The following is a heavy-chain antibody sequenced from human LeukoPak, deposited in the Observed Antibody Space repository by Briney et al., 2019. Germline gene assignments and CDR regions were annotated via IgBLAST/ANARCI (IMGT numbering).Heavy chain of an antibody. CDR3: ARDLTHYYYYYYMDV. CDR1: GFTFSDYY. V-gene: IGHV3-7*01. CDR2: IKQDGSES. Sequence: GGSLRLSCAASGFTFSDYYMSWVRQAPGQGLEWVANIKQDGSESYYVDSVKGRFSISRDNAKNSLYLQMNSLRAEDTAVYYCARDLTHYYYYYYMDVWGKGSTVTVSS. J-gene: IGHJ6*03.